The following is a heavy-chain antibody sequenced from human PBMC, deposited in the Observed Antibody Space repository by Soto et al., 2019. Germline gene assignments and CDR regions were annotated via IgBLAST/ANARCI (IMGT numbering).Heavy chain of an antibody. Sequence: GGSLRLSCAASGFTFSSYAMHWVRQAPGKGLEWVALISYDGSDKDYADSVKGRFTISRDNSRNTLFLQMNSLRAEDTAVYYCATMYYNDSSAFLEYWGQGTLVTVSS. D-gene: IGHD3-22*01. V-gene: IGHV3-30-3*01. J-gene: IGHJ4*02. CDR3: ATMYYNDSSAFLEY. CDR1: GFTFSSYA. CDR2: ISYDGSDK.